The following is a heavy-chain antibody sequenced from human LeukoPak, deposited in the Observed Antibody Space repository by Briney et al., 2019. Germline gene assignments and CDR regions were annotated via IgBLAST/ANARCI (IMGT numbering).Heavy chain of an antibody. D-gene: IGHD6-19*01. CDR3: ARVKLTYSSGWYPYGGWFDP. CDR2: INPSGGST. CDR1: GYTFTSYY. V-gene: IGHV1-46*01. J-gene: IGHJ5*02. Sequence: ASVKVSCKASGYTFTSYYMHWVRQAPGQGLEWMGIINPSGGSTSYAQKFQGRVTMTRDTSTSTVYMELSSLRSEDTAVYYCARVKLTYSSGWYPYGGWFDPWGQGTLVTVSS.